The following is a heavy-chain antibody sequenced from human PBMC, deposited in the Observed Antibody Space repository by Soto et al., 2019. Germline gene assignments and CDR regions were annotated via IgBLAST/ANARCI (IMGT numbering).Heavy chain of an antibody. CDR2: ISSNVDNT. CDR1: EFTFSSYA. V-gene: IGHV3-64*01. Sequence: EVQLVESGGDLVQPGGSLRLSCAASEFTFSSYALHWVRQAPGKGLEYVSAISSNVDNTYYANSVQGRFTISRDNSKNTLYLQMGSLRVEDMAVYYCARVNWHGVGGQYECRGQGTLVTFSP. J-gene: IGHJ4*02. D-gene: IGHD1-20*01. CDR3: ARVNWHGVGGQYEC.